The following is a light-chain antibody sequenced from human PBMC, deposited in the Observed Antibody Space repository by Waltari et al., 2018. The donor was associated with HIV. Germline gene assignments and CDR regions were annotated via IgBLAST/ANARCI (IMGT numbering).Light chain of an antibody. CDR3: ESYTSTSVWV. CDR1: SRDVGGCNF. CDR2: DVS. V-gene: IGLV2-14*03. Sequence: QSALPQPASVSGSPGQSITLSCTGSSRDVGGCNFVSWYQQHPGKAPRLMIYDVSTRPSGVSDRFSGSKSGDTASLTISGLQAEDEADYYCESYTSTSVWVFGGGTRLAVL. J-gene: IGLJ3*02.